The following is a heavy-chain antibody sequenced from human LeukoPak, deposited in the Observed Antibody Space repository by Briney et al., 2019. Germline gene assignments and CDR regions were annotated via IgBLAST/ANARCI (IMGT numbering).Heavy chain of an antibody. V-gene: IGHV3-74*01. J-gene: IGHJ4*02. CDR3: VSSRDSSSWYIY. CDR1: GFTFSSHW. Sequence: TGGSLRLSCAASGFTFSSHWMHWVRQAPGKGLVWVSRISSDGTNTNYADSVKGRFTISRDNAKNTLYLQMNSLRAEDTAVYYCVSSRDSSSWYIYWGQGTLVTVSS. D-gene: IGHD6-13*01. CDR2: ISSDGTNT.